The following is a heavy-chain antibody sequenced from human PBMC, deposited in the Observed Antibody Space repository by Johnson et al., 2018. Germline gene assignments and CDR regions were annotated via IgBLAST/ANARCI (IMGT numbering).Heavy chain of an antibody. J-gene: IGHJ6*03. V-gene: IGHV1-8*01. D-gene: IGHD1-26*01. CDR1: GYTFTSYD. CDR3: ARGPVGADLRNYYYRDV. CDR2: MNPNSGNT. Sequence: QVQLVESGAEVKKPGASVKVSCKASGYTFTSYDINWVRQAPGQGLEGMGWMNPNSGNTDYAQKFQGRDTLTRNTSRNTANMDLTSLRTEDTAGYYCARGPVGADLRNYYYRDVWGKGTTVTVSS.